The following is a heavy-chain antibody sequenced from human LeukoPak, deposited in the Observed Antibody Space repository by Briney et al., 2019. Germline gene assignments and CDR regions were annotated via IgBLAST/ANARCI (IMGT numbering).Heavy chain of an antibody. CDR2: INPNSGGT. CDR1: GYTFTGSY. CDR3: ARERYYDSSASSFDY. V-gene: IGHV1-2*02. Sequence: ASVKVSCKASGYTFTGSYMHWVRQAPGQGLEWMGWINPNSGGTNYAQKFQGRVTMTRDTSITTAYVEVSRLRSDDTAVYYCARERYYDSSASSFDYWGQGTLVTVSS. J-gene: IGHJ4*02. D-gene: IGHD3-22*01.